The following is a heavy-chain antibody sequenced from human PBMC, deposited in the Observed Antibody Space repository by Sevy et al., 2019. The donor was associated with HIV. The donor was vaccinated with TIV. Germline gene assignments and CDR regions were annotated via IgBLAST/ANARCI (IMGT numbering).Heavy chain of an antibody. D-gene: IGHD3-3*01. CDR1: GFAFTDYW. V-gene: IGHV3-7*01. CDR2: IKQDESEK. J-gene: IGHJ4*02. CDR3: AREVGGFNWRPYYFDS. Sequence: GGSLRLSCAASGFAFTDYWMSWVSQTPGKGLEWVATIKQDESEKYYVDSVKGRFAISRDNDKNSVSLQMNGLRVEDAALYYCAREVGGFNWRPYYFDSWGQGTLVTVSS.